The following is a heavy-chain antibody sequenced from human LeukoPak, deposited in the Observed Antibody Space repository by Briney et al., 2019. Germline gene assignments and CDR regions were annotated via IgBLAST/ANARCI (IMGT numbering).Heavy chain of an antibody. Sequence: ASVKVSCKASGYTFTSYYMHWVRQAPGQGLEWMGIINPSGGSTSYAQKFQGRVTTTRDTSTSTVYMELSSLRSEDTAVYYCARDFRVDDYGDLWGQGTLVTVSS. CDR1: GYTFTSYY. CDR2: INPSGGST. V-gene: IGHV1-46*01. D-gene: IGHD4-17*01. CDR3: ARDFRVDDYGDL. J-gene: IGHJ5*02.